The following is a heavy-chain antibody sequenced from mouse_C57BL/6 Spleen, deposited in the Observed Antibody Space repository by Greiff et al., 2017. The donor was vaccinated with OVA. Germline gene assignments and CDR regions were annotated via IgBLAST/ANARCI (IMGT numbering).Heavy chain of an antibody. CDR1: GFSLSTSGMG. J-gene: IGHJ4*01. V-gene: IGHV8-12*01. D-gene: IGHD1-1*01. CDR2: IYWDDDK. Sequence: QVQLKESGPGILQSSQTLSLTCSFSGFSLSTSGMGVSWIRQPSGKGLEWLAHIYWDDDKRYNPSLKSRLTISKDTSRNQVFLKITSVDTADTATYYCARSRSDLYYYAMDYWGRGTSVTVAS. CDR3: ARSRSDLYYYAMDY.